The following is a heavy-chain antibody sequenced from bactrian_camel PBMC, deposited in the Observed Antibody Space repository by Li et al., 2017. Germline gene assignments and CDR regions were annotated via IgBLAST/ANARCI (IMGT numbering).Heavy chain of an antibody. V-gene: IGHV3S53*01. CDR2: IRGDGRS. CDR3: AADKTWYTNSLIDTAYNY. Sequence: HVQLVESGGGSVQTGGSLRLSCAVSGYSITTYCLAWFRQAPGKEREGVADIRGDGRSTYSDSVKGRFTISKDNAKNTLYLQMDSLKPEDTAMYYCAADKTWYTNSLIDTAYNYWGPGTQVTV. J-gene: IGHJ4*01. CDR1: GYSITTYC. D-gene: IGHD1*01.